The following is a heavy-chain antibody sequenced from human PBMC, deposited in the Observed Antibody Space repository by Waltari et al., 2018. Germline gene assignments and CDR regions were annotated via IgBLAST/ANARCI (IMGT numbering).Heavy chain of an antibody. D-gene: IGHD3-3*01. J-gene: IGHJ6*02. Sequence: QVQLQESGPGLVKPSETLSLTCTVSGGSISSYYWSWIRQPPGKGLEWIGYIYYSGSNNYNPSLKSRVTISVDTSKNQFSLKLSSVTAAETAVYYCARVSVFYGMDVWGQGTTVTVSS. CDR3: ARVSVFYGMDV. V-gene: IGHV4-59*01. CDR2: IYYSGSN. CDR1: GGSISSYY.